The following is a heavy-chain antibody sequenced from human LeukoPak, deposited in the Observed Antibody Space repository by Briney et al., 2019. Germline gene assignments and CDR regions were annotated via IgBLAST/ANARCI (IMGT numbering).Heavy chain of an antibody. V-gene: IGHV3-9*01. D-gene: IGHD3-10*01. Sequence: GGSLRLSCGGSGFIFDEYAMHWVRQAPGKGLEWVSGISWNSRSVGYADPVKGRFTISRDNAKNSLFLEMDSLRPEDTALYYCAKESDPKSYFGELPTALNHWGQGTLVTVSS. J-gene: IGHJ4*02. CDR3: AKESDPKSYFGELPTALNH. CDR2: ISWNSRSV. CDR1: GFIFDEYA.